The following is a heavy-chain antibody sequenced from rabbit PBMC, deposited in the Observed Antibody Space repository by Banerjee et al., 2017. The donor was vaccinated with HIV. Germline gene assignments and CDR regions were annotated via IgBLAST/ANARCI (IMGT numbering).Heavy chain of an antibody. Sequence: QEQLEESGGDLVKPEGSLTLTCTASGFSFNSSYYMSWVRQAPGKGLEWIACIYGGSSGITYYANWAKGRFTISKTSSTTVTLQMTSLTAADTATYFCARWVVGSTGYTYAFDPWGQGTLVTVS. J-gene: IGHJ2*01. CDR2: IYGGSSGIT. D-gene: IGHD1-1*01. CDR3: ARWVVGSTGYTYAFDP. CDR1: GFSFNSSYY. V-gene: IGHV1S45*01.